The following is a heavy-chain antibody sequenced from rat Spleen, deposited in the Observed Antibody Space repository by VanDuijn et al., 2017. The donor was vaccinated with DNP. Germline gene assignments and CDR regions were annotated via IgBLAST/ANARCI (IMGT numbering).Heavy chain of an antibody. Sequence: QVRLRESGPGLVQPSQTLSLTCTVSGFSLADYSVHWVRQPPGKGLEWLGRIRANGITDYNSALKSRLSISRDISKSQVFIKMNSLQTEDTAIYYCTRGVTTVVTGWFAYWGQGTLVTVSS. D-gene: IGHD1-1*01. CDR2: IRANGIT. CDR1: GFSLADYS. CDR3: TRGVTTVVTGWFAY. J-gene: IGHJ3*01. V-gene: IGHV2-19*01.